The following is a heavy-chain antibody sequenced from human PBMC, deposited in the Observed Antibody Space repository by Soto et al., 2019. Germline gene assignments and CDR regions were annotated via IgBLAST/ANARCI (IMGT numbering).Heavy chain of an antibody. CDR2: IRSIANSYTT. D-gene: IGHD3-16*02. J-gene: IGHJ2*01. CDR3: IRFSRSLSWYFDL. CDR1: GFTFSDHH. Sequence: GGSLRLSCVGSGFTFSDHHMDWVRQAPGKGLEWVGRIRSIANSYTTEYAASVEGRFTISRDDSKDSLYLQLNSLKTDDTAVYYCIRFSRSLSWYFDLWGRGTLVTVSS. V-gene: IGHV3-72*01.